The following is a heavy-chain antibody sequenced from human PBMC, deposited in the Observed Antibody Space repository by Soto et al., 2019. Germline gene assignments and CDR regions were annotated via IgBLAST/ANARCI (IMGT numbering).Heavy chain of an antibody. CDR2: INHRGTT. V-gene: IGHV4-34*01. D-gene: IGHD1-20*01. CDR1: GGSLSDYY. J-gene: IGHJ5*02. Sequence: QVQLQQWGAGLLKPSETLSLTCAVYGGSLSDYYWNWLRQPPGKGLEWIGEINHRGTTSYNPSLKSRVDISVETAMTQFSLKLRSVTAADTAIYYCARYQWNPGAFDPWGPGTQVTVSS. CDR3: ARYQWNPGAFDP.